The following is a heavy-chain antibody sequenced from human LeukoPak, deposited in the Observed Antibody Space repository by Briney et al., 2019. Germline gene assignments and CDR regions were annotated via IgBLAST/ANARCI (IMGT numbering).Heavy chain of an antibody. CDR2: ISDSGGST. CDR3: GRYFVMDV. Sequence: GGPLRLSCAASGFTFSTYVMSWVRQAPGKGLEWVSSISDSGGSTYYADSVKGRFTISRDNSENTLYLQMNSLRAEDTAVYYCGRYFVMDVWGQGTSVTVSS. J-gene: IGHJ6*02. V-gene: IGHV3-23*01. CDR1: GFTFSTYV.